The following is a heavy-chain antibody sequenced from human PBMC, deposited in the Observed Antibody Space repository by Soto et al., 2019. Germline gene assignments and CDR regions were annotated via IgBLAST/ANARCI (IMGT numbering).Heavy chain of an antibody. CDR2: INPATGAA. CDR1: GYPVTAYY. CDR3: ARGGGVGVAGSAAFDM. D-gene: IGHD3-3*01. V-gene: IGHV1-2*02. Sequence: QLHLVQSGAVVKKPGASVTVSCSASGYPVTAYYMHWVRQAPGRGLEWMGGINPATGAAKYTQTFQGRVTMTRDTATSTRFIELRGLTSEDTAVFYCARGGGVGVAGSAAFDMWGQGTLVTVSS. J-gene: IGHJ3*02.